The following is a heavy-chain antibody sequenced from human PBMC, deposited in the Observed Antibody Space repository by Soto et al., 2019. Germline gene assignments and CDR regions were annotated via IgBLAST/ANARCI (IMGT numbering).Heavy chain of an antibody. Sequence: PGGSLRLSCAASGFTFSSYAMHWVRQAPGKGLEWVAVISYDGSNKYYADSVKGRFTISRDNSKNTLYLQMNSLRAEDTAVYYCARDVIAVAGDYYYGMDVWGQGTTVTVSS. CDR1: GFTFSSYA. CDR3: ARDVIAVAGDYYYGMDV. CDR2: ISYDGSNK. J-gene: IGHJ6*02. D-gene: IGHD6-19*01. V-gene: IGHV3-30-3*01.